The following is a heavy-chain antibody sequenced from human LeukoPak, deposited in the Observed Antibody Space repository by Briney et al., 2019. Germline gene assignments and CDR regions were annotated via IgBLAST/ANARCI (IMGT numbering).Heavy chain of an antibody. CDR1: GYTFTGYY. Sequence: GASVKVSCKASGYTFTGYYMHWVRQAPGQGLEWMGWINPNSGGTNYAQKFRGRVTMTRDTSISTAYMELSRLRSDDTAVYYCARGDYDFWSGYYYYFDYWGQGTLVTVSS. CDR3: ARGDYDFWSGYYYYFDY. CDR2: INPNSGGT. V-gene: IGHV1-2*02. J-gene: IGHJ4*02. D-gene: IGHD3-3*01.